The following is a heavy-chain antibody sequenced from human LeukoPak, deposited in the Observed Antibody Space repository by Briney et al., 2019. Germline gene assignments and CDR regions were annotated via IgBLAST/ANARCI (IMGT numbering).Heavy chain of an antibody. J-gene: IGHJ4*02. CDR3: ARSSRHYDSSGLQAYYFDY. CDR1: GGTFSSYA. D-gene: IGHD3-22*01. V-gene: IGHV1-69*13. Sequence: ASVKVSCKASGGTFSSYAISWVRQAPGQGLEWMGGIIPIFGTANYAQKFQGRVTITADESTSTAYMELSSLRSEDTAVYYCARSSRHYDSSGLQAYYFDYWGQGTLVTVSS. CDR2: IIPIFGTA.